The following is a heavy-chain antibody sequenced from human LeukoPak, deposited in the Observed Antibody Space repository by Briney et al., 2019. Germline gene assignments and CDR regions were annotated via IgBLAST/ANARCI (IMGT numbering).Heavy chain of an antibody. V-gene: IGHV1-18*01. CDR3: ARDVRTAAGFDRDDY. Sequence: GASVKVSCKASGYTVTSYGISWVRQAPGQGLEWLGLISACNGNTNYAQKLQGRVTMTTDTSTSTAYMELRSLRSDDTAVYYCARDVRTAAGFDRDDYWGQGTLVTVSS. CDR1: GYTVTSYG. D-gene: IGHD6-13*01. CDR2: ISACNGNT. J-gene: IGHJ4*02.